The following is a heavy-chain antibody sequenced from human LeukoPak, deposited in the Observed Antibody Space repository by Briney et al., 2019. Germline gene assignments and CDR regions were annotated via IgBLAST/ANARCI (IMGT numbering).Heavy chain of an antibody. V-gene: IGHV3-23*01. D-gene: IGHD3-22*01. CDR2: ISGDGGGT. CDR3: AKDQNYYDSSGFYFAFDI. Sequence: GGSLRLSCIASGFTFSNNAMSWVRQAPGKGLQWVSAISGDGGGTYYADSVKGRFTISRDNFKNTLYLGMNSLRAEDTALYYCAKDQNYYDSSGFYFAFDIWGQGTMVTVSS. J-gene: IGHJ3*02. CDR1: GFTFSNNA.